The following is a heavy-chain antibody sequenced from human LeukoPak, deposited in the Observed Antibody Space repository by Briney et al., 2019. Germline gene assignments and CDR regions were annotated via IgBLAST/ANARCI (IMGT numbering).Heavy chain of an antibody. CDR2: ISWNSGDI. CDR3: AKQTNYGSPYYFDY. D-gene: IGHD3-10*01. Sequence: GGSLRLSCAVSGFRFDDYAMHWVRQAPGKGLEWVSGISWNSGDIGYADSVKGRFTISRDNAKNSLYLQMNSLRAEDTALYYCAKQTNYGSPYYFDYWGQGTLVTVSS. V-gene: IGHV3-9*01. CDR1: GFRFDDYA. J-gene: IGHJ4*02.